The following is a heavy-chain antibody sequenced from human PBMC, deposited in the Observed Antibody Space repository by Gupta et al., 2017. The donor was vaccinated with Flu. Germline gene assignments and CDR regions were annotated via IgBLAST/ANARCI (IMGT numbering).Heavy chain of an antibody. V-gene: IGHV3-48*03. Sequence: AASGFTFSSYDMSWVRQAPGRGLEWVSFISMMAVTYYGDPVRGRFTISRDNAKNSLYLQMSGLRDEDTAVYYCARGHWANWGQGTLVTVYS. D-gene: IGHD3-16*01. CDR3: ARGHWAN. CDR2: ISMMAVT. CDR1: GFTFSSYD. J-gene: IGHJ4*02.